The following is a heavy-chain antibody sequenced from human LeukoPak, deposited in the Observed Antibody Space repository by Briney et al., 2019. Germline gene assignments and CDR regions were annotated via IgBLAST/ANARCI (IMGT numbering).Heavy chain of an antibody. J-gene: IGHJ4*02. CDR2: ISAYNGNT. Sequence: GASVTVSFMSSVYTFTNYGISWVRQAAGQGLEWMGWISAYNGNTNYEQKFQGRVTMTTDTSTSTAYMELRSMRSDDTAVYYCARDLGQRIAAAGPNLDYWGQGTLVTVSS. D-gene: IGHD6-13*01. V-gene: IGHV1-18*01. CDR3: ARDLGQRIAAAGPNLDY. CDR1: VYTFTNYG.